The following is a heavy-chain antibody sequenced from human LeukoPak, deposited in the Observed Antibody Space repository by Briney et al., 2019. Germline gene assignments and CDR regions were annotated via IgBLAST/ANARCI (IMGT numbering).Heavy chain of an antibody. CDR2: IYTSGST. D-gene: IGHD3-9*01. Sequence: PSETLSLTCSVSGGSISSSSYYWGWIRQPAGKGLEWIGRIYTSGSTNYNPSLKSRVTMSVDTSKNQFSLKLSSVTAADTAVYYCARETYYDILTGYSTFDYWGQGTLVTVSS. J-gene: IGHJ4*02. CDR1: GGSISSSSYY. CDR3: ARETYYDILTGYSTFDY. V-gene: IGHV4-61*02.